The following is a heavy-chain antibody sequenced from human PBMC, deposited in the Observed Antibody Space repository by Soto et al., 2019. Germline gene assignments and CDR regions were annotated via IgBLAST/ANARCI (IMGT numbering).Heavy chain of an antibody. V-gene: IGHV1-46*01. J-gene: IGHJ3*02. D-gene: IGHD3-10*01. Sequence: GASVKVSCKASGYTFTSYYMHWVRQAPGQGLEWMGIINPSGGSTSYAQKFQGRVTMTRDTSTSTAYMELSSLRSEDTAVYYCARGDSKQLGIHLWFGDQSTDAFDIWGQGTMVTVSS. CDR2: INPSGGST. CDR1: GYTFTSYY. CDR3: ARGDSKQLGIHLWFGDQSTDAFDI.